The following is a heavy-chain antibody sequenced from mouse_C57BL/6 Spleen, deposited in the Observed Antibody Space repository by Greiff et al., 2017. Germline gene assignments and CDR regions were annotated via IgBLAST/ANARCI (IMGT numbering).Heavy chain of an antibody. J-gene: IGHJ4*01. CDR3: ARGYGYDWGWYAMDY. V-gene: IGHV5-9*01. CDR1: GFTFSSYT. Sequence: EVKLVESGGGLVKPGGSLKLSCAASGFTFSSYTMSWVRQTPVKRLEWVATISGGGGNTYYPDSVKGRFTISRDNAKTTLYLQMSSLRSEDTALYYCARGYGYDWGWYAMDYWGQGTSVTVSS. CDR2: ISGGGGNT. D-gene: IGHD2-2*01.